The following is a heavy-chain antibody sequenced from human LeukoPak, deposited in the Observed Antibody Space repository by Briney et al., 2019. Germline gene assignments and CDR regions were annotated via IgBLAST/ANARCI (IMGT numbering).Heavy chain of an antibody. CDR2: INPSTGGT. D-gene: IGHD7-27*01. CDR1: GYTFTGYY. J-gene: IGHJ4*02. Sequence: ASVKVSCKASGYTFTGYYIHWVRQALGQGLEWMGRINPSTGGTNYAQSFQGRVTMTRDTSISTAYMEVSGLRSDDTAVYYCARDHDWGYLDYWGQGTLVTVSS. CDR3: ARDHDWGYLDY. V-gene: IGHV1-2*06.